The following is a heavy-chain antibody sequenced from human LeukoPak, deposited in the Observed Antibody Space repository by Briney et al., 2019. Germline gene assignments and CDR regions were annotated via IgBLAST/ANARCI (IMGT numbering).Heavy chain of an antibody. D-gene: IGHD3-22*01. V-gene: IGHV3-7*01. CDR3: ARDPPRYDSSGYFS. J-gene: IGHJ5*02. Sequence: PGGSLRLSCAASGFTFSSYWMSWVRQAPGKGLEWVPNIKQDGSEKYYVDSVKGRFTISRDNAKNSLYLQMNSLRAEDTAVYYCARDPPRYDSSGYFSWGQGTLVTVSS. CDR2: IKQDGSEK. CDR1: GFTFSSYW.